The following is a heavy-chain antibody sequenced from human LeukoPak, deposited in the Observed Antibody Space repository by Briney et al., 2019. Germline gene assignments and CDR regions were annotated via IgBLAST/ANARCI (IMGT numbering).Heavy chain of an antibody. CDR2: ISSSGSTI. J-gene: IGHJ4*02. V-gene: IGHV3-48*03. D-gene: IGHD3-9*01. CDR1: GFTFSSYE. CDR3: ARVPLTRKGGSAY. Sequence: PGGSLRLSCAASGFTFSSYEMNWVRQAPGKGLEWVSYISSSGSTIYYADSVKGRFTISRDNAKNSLYLQMNSLRAEDTAVYYCARVPLTRKGGSAYWGQGTLVTVSS.